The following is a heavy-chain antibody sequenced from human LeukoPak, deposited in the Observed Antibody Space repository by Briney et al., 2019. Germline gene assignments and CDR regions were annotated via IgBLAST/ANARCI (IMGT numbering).Heavy chain of an antibody. CDR2: ISNSGTT. D-gene: IGHD1-26*01. CDR1: GDSMSRYL. Sequence: PSETLSLTCTVSGDSMSRYLWSCIRQPAGKGLEGSGRISNSGTTNYNASLKTRLTMSLDTSKHQFSLTLTSVTAGETAVYYCAREVGSKGRALDIWGQGTMVTVSS. CDR3: AREVGSKGRALDI. V-gene: IGHV4-4*07. J-gene: IGHJ3*02.